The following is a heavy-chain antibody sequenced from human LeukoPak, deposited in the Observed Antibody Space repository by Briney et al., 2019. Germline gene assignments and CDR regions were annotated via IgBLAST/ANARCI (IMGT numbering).Heavy chain of an antibody. D-gene: IGHD5-18*01. Sequence: SETLSLTCTVSGGSISSYYWSWIRQPPGKGLEWIGYIYYSGTTNYNPSLKSRVTISVDTSKNQFSLKLSSVTAADTAVYYCARRAPYSYEWSTLDYWGQGTLVTV. CDR3: ARRAPYSYEWSTLDY. CDR2: IYYSGTT. V-gene: IGHV4-59*08. J-gene: IGHJ4*02. CDR1: GGSISSYY.